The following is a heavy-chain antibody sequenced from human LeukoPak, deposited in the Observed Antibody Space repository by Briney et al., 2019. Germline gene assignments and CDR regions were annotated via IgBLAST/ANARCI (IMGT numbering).Heavy chain of an antibody. CDR2: IRGDESST. J-gene: IGHJ4*02. CDR3: ARESGYCSGTHCWRPEDH. Sequence: GRSLTLSRAPSGLTFSSFWMHSVRQDRGKWRGFGSCIRGDESSTSYADSVKGRFTISRDSAKDTLYLQMNSLRAEDSAVYYCARESGYCSGTHCWRPEDHWGQGTLVTVSS. V-gene: IGHV3-74*01. D-gene: IGHD2-15*01. CDR1: GLTFSSFW.